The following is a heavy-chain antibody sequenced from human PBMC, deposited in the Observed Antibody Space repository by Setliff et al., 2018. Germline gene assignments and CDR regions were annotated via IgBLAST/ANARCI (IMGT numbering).Heavy chain of an antibody. D-gene: IGHD1-26*01. J-gene: IGHJ3*02. CDR2: ISTYNGDT. CDR1: GYTFSRNY. V-gene: IGHV1-18*01. Sequence: ASVKVSCKAYGYTFSRNYITWVRQAPGRGLEWMGWISTYNGDTDYAQKLQDRLAMTTDTSTSTAYMELRSLRSDDTAVYYCARDEWELVGLESAFDIWGQGTMVTVSS. CDR3: ARDEWELVGLESAFDI.